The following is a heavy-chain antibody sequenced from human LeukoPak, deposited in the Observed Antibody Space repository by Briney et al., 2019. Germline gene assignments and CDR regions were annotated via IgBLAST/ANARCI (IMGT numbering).Heavy chain of an antibody. D-gene: IGHD3-9*01. V-gene: IGHV3-53*01. Sequence: AGGSLRLSCAASGFTVSSNYMSWVRQAPGKGLEWVSVIYSGGSTDYADSVKGRFTISRDTSKNTLYLQMNSPKVEDTAVYYCARSSHYDILTGYSEEDAFDIWGQGTMVTVSS. CDR2: IYSGGST. CDR1: GFTVSSNY. CDR3: ARSSHYDILTGYSEEDAFDI. J-gene: IGHJ3*02.